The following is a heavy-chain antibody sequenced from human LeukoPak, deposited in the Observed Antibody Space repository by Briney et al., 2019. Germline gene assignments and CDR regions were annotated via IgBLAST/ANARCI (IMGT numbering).Heavy chain of an antibody. D-gene: IGHD3/OR15-3a*01. J-gene: IGHJ4*02. Sequence: KSSETLSLTCNVSGASVSSGSYYWSWIRQPPGKELEWIGYIYYSGSTNYNPSLKSRVAISLDTSKNQFSLKLSSVTAADTAIYYCARGRPDFWTNFYTYFFDSWGQGTLVTVSS. CDR1: GASVSSGSYY. CDR3: ARGRPDFWTNFYTYFFDS. CDR2: IYYSGST. V-gene: IGHV4-61*01.